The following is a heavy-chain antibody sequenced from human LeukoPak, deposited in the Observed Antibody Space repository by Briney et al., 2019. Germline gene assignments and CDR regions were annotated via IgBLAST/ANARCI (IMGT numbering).Heavy chain of an antibody. J-gene: IGHJ6*03. CDR2: ISAYNGNT. V-gene: IGHV1-18*01. CDR3: ARAHSSGWYSVGYYYMDV. D-gene: IGHD6-19*01. Sequence: AASVKVSFKASGYTFTSYGISWVRQAPGQGLEWMGWISAYNGNTNYAQKLQGRVTMTTDTSTSTAYMDLRSLRSDDTAVYYCARAHSSGWYSVGYYYMDVWGKGTTVTVSS. CDR1: GYTFTSYG.